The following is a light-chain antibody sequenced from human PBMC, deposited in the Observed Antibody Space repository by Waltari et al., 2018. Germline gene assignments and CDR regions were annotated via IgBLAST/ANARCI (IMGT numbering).Light chain of an antibody. J-gene: IGLJ2*01. CDR2: DAN. V-gene: IGLV2-14*03. CDR1: SSDVGRYQF. CDR3: ASYTSSSTYMV. Sequence: QSALTQPASVSGSPGQSITVPCTGTSSDVGRYQFVSWYQHHPGKAPKLIIYDANKRPSGVSDRFSGSMSGNTASLTISGLQAEDEADYYCASYTSSSTYMVFGGGTNLTVL.